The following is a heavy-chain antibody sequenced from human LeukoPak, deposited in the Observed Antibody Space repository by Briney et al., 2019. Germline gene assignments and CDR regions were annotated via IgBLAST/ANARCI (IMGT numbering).Heavy chain of an antibody. Sequence: GESLKISCKGSGYSFTNYWIGWVRQMPGKGLGWLGIIYPGNSDTRYSPSFQGQVTISADKSISTAYLQWSSLKASDTAMYYCARRPRGDFWTYFDYWGQGTLVTVSS. V-gene: IGHV5-51*01. D-gene: IGHD3/OR15-3a*01. CDR3: ARRPRGDFWTYFDY. CDR1: GYSFTNYW. J-gene: IGHJ4*02. CDR2: IYPGNSDT.